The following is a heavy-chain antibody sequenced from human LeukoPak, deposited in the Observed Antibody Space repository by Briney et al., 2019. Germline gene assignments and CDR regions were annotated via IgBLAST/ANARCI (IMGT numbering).Heavy chain of an antibody. CDR1: GYTFTSYY. J-gene: IGHJ6*02. D-gene: IGHD5-12*01. V-gene: IGHV1-46*01. CDR2: INPSGGST. Sequence: ASVKVSCKASGYTFTSYYMHWVRQAPGQGLEWMGIINPSGGSTSYAQKFQGRVTMTRDTSMSTVYMELSSLRSEDTAVYYCARDQVAMANYYYYGMDVWGQGTTVTVSS. CDR3: ARDQVAMANYYYYGMDV.